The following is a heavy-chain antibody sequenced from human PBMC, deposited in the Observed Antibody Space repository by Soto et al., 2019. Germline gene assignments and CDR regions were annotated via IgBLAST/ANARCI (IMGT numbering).Heavy chain of an antibody. D-gene: IGHD1-26*01. Sequence: SLRLSCAASGSTFSSYGMHWVRQAPGKGLEWVAVIWYDGSNKYYADSVKGRFTISRDNSKNTLYLQMNSLRAEDTAVYYCARDARAVGVSPPGHWGQGTPVTVSS. V-gene: IGHV3-33*01. CDR1: GSTFSSYG. J-gene: IGHJ4*02. CDR2: IWYDGSNK. CDR3: ARDARAVGVSPPGH.